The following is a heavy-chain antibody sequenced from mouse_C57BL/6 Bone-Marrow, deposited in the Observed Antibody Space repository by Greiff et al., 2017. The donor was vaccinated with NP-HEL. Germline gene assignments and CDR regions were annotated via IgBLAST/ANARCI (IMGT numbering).Heavy chain of an antibody. CDR3: ARDYYGSRFAY. Sequence: VQLQQPGAELVRPGSSVKLSCKASGYTFTSYWMDWVKRRPGQGLEWIGNIYPSDSETHYNQKFKDKATLTVDKSSSTAYMQLSSLTSEDSAVYYCARDYYGSRFAYWGQGTLVTVSA. J-gene: IGHJ3*01. CDR1: GYTFTSYW. CDR2: IYPSDSET. V-gene: IGHV1-61*01. D-gene: IGHD1-1*01.